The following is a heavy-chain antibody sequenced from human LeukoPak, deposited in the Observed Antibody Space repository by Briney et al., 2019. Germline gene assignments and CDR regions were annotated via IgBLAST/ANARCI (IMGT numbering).Heavy chain of an antibody. D-gene: IGHD2-2*02. J-gene: IGHJ6*03. V-gene: IGHV3-23*01. CDR2: ISGSGGST. CDR3: ARDHCSSTSCYTDHYYYYMDV. Sequence: GGSLRLSCAASGFTFSSYSMNWVRQAPGKGLEWVSAISGSGGSTYYADSVKGRFTISRDNSKNTLYLQMNSLRAEDTAVYYCARDHCSSTSCYTDHYYYYMDVWGKGTTVTVSS. CDR1: GFTFSSYS.